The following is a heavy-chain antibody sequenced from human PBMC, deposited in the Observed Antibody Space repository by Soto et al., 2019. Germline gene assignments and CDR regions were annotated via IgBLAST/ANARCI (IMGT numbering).Heavy chain of an antibody. CDR3: ARGGYYDFRGGYYKGGHYYYGMDV. CDR2: IYYSGST. J-gene: IGHJ6*02. D-gene: IGHD3-3*01. Sequence: SETLSLTCTVSGGSISSYYWSWIRQPPGRGLEWIGYIYYSGSTNYNPALKSRVTISVDTSKTQFSLKLSSVTAADTAVYYCARGGYYDFRGGYYKGGHYYYGMDVWGQGTTVTVSS. V-gene: IGHV4-59*01. CDR1: GGSISSYY.